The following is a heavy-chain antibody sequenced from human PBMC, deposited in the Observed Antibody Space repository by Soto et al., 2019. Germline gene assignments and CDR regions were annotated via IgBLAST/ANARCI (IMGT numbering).Heavy chain of an antibody. V-gene: IGHV3-7*01. CDR3: ARPLGWRDAFDI. CDR1: GFTFNDYW. Sequence: EVQLVESGGGLVQPGGSLRLSCAASGFTFNDYWMNWVRQAPGKGLEWVANIKQDGSDEYYVDSVKGRFTISRDNAKNSLYLQMNSLRAEDTAVYYCARPLGWRDAFDIWGHGTMFTVSS. D-gene: IGHD6-19*01. J-gene: IGHJ3*02. CDR2: IKQDGSDE.